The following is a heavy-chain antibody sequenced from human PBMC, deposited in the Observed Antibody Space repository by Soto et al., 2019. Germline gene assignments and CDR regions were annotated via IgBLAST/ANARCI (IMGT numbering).Heavy chain of an antibody. CDR2: VLGGGGST. V-gene: IGHV3-23*01. CDR3: ARKGPPRDAFDI. J-gene: IGHJ3*02. CDR1: GFTFSSYA. Sequence: GSLRLSCAASGFTFSSYAMSWVRQAPGKGLEWVSGVLGGGGSTFYADSVKGRFTISRDNSKNTLYVQMNSLRAEDTAIYYCARKGPPRDAFDIWGQGTMVTVSS.